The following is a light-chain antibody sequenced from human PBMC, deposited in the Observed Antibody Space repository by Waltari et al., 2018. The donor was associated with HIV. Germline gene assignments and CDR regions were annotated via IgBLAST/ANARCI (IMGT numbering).Light chain of an antibody. Sequence: QSVLTQPPSVTGAPGQRVTISCTGVGPNIGGGYEVHGYQQRPGTAPKFLIYGNTHRPSGVPDRFTGSKSGSSASLVITGLQAEDEADYYCHSYDSSLSGSVFGGGTKLTVL. CDR1: GPNIGGGYE. V-gene: IGLV1-40*01. CDR2: GNT. J-gene: IGLJ3*02. CDR3: HSYDSSLSGSV.